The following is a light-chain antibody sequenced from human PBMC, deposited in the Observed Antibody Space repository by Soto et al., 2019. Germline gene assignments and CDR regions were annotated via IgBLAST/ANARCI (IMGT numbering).Light chain of an antibody. J-gene: IGKJ4*01. CDR1: QSISSY. V-gene: IGKV1-5*01. CDR3: QQYNTYSLLT. CDR2: DAS. Sequence: DLQMTQSPSSLSASVGDRVTITCRASQSISSYLNWYQQKPGKAPKLLIYDASSLESGVPSRFSGSGSGTEFTLTISSLQPDDFATYYCQQYNTYSLLTSGGGTEVDI.